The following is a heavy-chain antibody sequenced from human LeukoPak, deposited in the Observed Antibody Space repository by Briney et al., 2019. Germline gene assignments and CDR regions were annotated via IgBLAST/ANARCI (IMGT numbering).Heavy chain of an antibody. J-gene: IGHJ4*02. CDR3: APRYYDFWSGYYPLDY. D-gene: IGHD3-3*01. Sequence: GGSLRLSCAASGFTVSSNYMSWVRQAPGKGLEWVSSISSSSSYIYYADSVKGRFTISRDNAKNSLYLQMNSLRAEDTAAYYCAPRYYDFWSGYYPLDYWGQGTLVTVSS. CDR2: ISSSSSYI. V-gene: IGHV3-21*01. CDR1: GFTVSSNY.